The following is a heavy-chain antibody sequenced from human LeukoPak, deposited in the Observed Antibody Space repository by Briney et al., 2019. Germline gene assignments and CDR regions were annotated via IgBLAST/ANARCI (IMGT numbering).Heavy chain of an antibody. J-gene: IGHJ6*03. CDR2: IYHSGST. CDR3: ARLAGKHHYYYNYMDV. V-gene: IGHV4-38-2*02. D-gene: IGHD6-13*01. CDR1: GYSISSCYY. Sequence: PSETPSLTCTVAGYSISSCYYWGWIRQPPGKGLEWIGSIYHSGSTYYNPSLKSRVAISVDTSKHHFSLKLSSVTAADTAVYYCARLAGKHHYYYNYMDVWGKGTTVTVSS.